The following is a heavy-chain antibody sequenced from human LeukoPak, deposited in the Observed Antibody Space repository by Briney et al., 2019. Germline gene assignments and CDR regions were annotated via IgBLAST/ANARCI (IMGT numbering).Heavy chain of an antibody. Sequence: ASVKVSCKASGYTFTSYGISWVRQAPGQGLEWMGWISAYNGNTNYAQKFQGRVTITADESTSTAYMELSSLRSEDTAVYYCARGTIAAHSDYWGQGTLVTVSS. CDR3: ARGTIAAHSDY. D-gene: IGHD6-13*01. CDR2: ISAYNGNT. CDR1: GYTFTSYG. J-gene: IGHJ4*02. V-gene: IGHV1-18*01.